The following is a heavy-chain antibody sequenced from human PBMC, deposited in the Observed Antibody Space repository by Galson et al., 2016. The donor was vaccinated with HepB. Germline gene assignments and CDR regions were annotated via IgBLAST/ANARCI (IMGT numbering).Heavy chain of an antibody. Sequence: TLSLTCTVSGGSIRINSYYWTWIRQPAGKGLEWIGRIYTSGSTNYNPSLKSRVTISIDASKNELSLRLSSVTAADTAVYYCTRQSLGYTYADDAFDIWGQGTMVTVSS. D-gene: IGHD5-18*01. CDR3: TRQSLGYTYADDAFDI. CDR2: IYTSGST. V-gene: IGHV4-61*02. J-gene: IGHJ3*02. CDR1: GGSIRINSYY.